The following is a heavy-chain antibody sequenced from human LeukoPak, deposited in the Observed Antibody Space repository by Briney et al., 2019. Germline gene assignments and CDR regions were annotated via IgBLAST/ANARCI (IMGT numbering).Heavy chain of an antibody. CDR1: GFILNNYG. J-gene: IGHJ5*02. CDR3: AKGSSGYFVDL. Sequence: PGGSLRLSCAASGFILNNYGLIWVRQAPGKGLEWVSAISNDGGGTNYADFVKGRFTISRDNSKNTLFLQMNSLRAGDTALYYCAKGSSGYFVDLWGQGTLVTVSS. V-gene: IGHV3-23*01. D-gene: IGHD3-22*01. CDR2: ISNDGGGT.